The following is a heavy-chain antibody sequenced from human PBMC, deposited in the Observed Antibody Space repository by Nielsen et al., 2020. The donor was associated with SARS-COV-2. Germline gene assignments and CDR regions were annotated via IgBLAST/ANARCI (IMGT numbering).Heavy chain of an antibody. J-gene: IGHJ4*02. CDR1: GFTLKNAW. Sequence: GGSLRLSCAASGFTLKNAWMGWVRQAPGKGLEWVGRLKSNSAGGTTDLAAPVKGRFSFSRDGSKNTFYLHMSSLKTEDAAMYYCTTVRTIAARPLFGDWGQGTRVIVSS. D-gene: IGHD6-6*01. V-gene: IGHV3-15*01. CDR2: LKSNSAGGTT. CDR3: TTVRTIAARPLFGD.